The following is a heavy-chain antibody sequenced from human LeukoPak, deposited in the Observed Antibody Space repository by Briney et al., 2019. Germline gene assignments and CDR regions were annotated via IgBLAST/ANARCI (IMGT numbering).Heavy chain of an antibody. J-gene: IGHJ4*02. CDR3: ATDIAPPYYDILTGYDY. CDR2: ISAYNGNT. Sequence: ASVKVSCKASGYTFTSYGISWVRQAPGQGLEWMGWISAYNGNTNYAQKLQGRVTMTTDTSTSTAYMELRSLRSDDTAVYYCATDIAPPYYDILTGYDYWGQGTLVTVSS. D-gene: IGHD3-9*01. V-gene: IGHV1-18*01. CDR1: GYTFTSYG.